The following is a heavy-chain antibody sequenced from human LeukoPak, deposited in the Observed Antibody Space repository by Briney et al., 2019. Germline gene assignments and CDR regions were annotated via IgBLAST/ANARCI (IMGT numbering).Heavy chain of an antibody. V-gene: IGHV1-18*01. J-gene: IGHJ6*02. CDR2: ISAYNGNT. CDR3: ARELTTPRRYYGMDV. D-gene: IGHD4-4*01. Sequence: ASVKVSCKASGYTFTSYGISWVRHAPGQGLEWMGWISAYNGNTNYAQTLQGRVTMTTDTSTSTAYMELRSLRSDDTAVYYCARELTTPRRYYGMDVWGQGTTVTVSS. CDR1: GYTFTSYG.